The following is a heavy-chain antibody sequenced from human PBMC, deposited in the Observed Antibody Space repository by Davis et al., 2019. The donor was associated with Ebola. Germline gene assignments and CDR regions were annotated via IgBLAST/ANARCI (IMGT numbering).Heavy chain of an antibody. D-gene: IGHD1-26*01. CDR1: GGSISSGGYS. Sequence: PSETLSLTCAVSGGSISSGGYSWSWIRQPPGKGLEWIGYIYYSGSTYYNPSLKSRVTISVDTSKNQFSLKLSSVTAADTAVYYCARAGGSYDAFDIWGQGTMVTVSS. CDR2: IYYSGST. CDR3: ARAGGSYDAFDI. J-gene: IGHJ3*02. V-gene: IGHV4-30-4*07.